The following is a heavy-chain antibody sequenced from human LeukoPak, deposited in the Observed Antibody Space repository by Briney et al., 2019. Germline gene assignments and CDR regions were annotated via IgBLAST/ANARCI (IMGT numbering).Heavy chain of an antibody. CDR2: INDSGSI. CDR3: ARGRRW. Sequence: GSLRLSCAASGFTFSNYWMSWVRQAPGKGLEWIGEINDSGSINYNPTLKSRVTISVDTSKNQFSLKLTSVTAADTAVYYCARGRRWWGQGTLVTVSS. J-gene: IGHJ4*02. CDR1: GFTFSNYW. V-gene: IGHV4-34*01. D-gene: IGHD5-24*01.